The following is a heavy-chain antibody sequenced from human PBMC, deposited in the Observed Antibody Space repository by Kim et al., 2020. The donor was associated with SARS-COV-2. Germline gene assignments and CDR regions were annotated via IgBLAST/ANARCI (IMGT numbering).Heavy chain of an antibody. CDR2: IDPSDSYT. J-gene: IGHJ6*02. CDR3: ARLTRSSSWLPGYYGMDV. Sequence: GESLKISCKGSGYSFTSYWISWVRQMPGKGLEWMGRIDPSDSYTNYSPSFQGHVTISADKSISTAYLQWSSLKASDTAMYYCARLTRSSSWLPGYYGMDVWGQGTTVTVSS. D-gene: IGHD6-13*01. CDR1: GYSFTSYW. V-gene: IGHV5-10-1*01.